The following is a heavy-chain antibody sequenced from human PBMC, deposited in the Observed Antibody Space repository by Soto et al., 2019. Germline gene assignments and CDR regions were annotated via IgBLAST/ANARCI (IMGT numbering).Heavy chain of an antibody. CDR2: ISYSGST. D-gene: IGHD3-10*01. CDR1: GGSISSAHFY. Sequence: SETLSLTCTVSGGSISSAHFYWSWIRQPPGKGLEWIGYISYSGSTYYNPSLESRLTMSVDTSKNQFSLKLSSVTAADTAVYYCASSLGSYYSVFYYGMDVWGQGTTVTVSS. CDR3: ASSLGSYYSVFYYGMDV. V-gene: IGHV4-30-4*01. J-gene: IGHJ6*02.